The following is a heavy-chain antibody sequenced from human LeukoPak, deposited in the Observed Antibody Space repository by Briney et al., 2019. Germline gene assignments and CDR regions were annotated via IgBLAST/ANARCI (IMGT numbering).Heavy chain of an antibody. Sequence: GGSLRLSCAASGFTFDDYAMHWVRQAPGKGLEWVSGISWNSGSIGYADSVKGRFTISRDNAKNSLYLQVNSLRAEDTALYYCAKDFLQYCGGDCYPAWGQGTLVTVSS. CDR3: AKDFLQYCGGDCYPA. CDR2: ISWNSGSI. CDR1: GFTFDDYA. V-gene: IGHV3-9*01. J-gene: IGHJ5*02. D-gene: IGHD2-21*02.